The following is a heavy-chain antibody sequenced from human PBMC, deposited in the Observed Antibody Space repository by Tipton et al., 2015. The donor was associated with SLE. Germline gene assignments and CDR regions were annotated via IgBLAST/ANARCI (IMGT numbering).Heavy chain of an antibody. Sequence: TLSLTCTVSGYSISSGYYWGWIRQPPGKGLEWIGYIYYNGSTNYNPSLKSRVTISVDTSKNHFSLKLSSVTAADTAVYYCARHAGIAARRVAVDIWGQGTMVTVSS. J-gene: IGHJ3*02. CDR3: ARHAGIAARRVAVDI. CDR2: IYYNGST. D-gene: IGHD6-6*01. CDR1: GYSISSGYY. V-gene: IGHV4-38-2*02.